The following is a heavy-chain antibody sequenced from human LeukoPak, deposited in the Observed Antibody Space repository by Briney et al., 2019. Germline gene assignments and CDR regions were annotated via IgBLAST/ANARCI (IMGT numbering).Heavy chain of an antibody. CDR1: SGSICSRNYY. J-gene: IGHJ4*02. CDR3: ARLITIFGVDPDY. Sequence: SVTVSLTCTVSSGSICSRNYYWRWICQPPGKGVEWNGSIYYSGSTYYNPSRMSRVSISVDTSKNQFSMKLSSVTAADTAVYYCARLITIFGVDPDYWGQGTLVTVSS. D-gene: IGHD3-3*01. V-gene: IGHV4-39*01. CDR2: IYYSGST.